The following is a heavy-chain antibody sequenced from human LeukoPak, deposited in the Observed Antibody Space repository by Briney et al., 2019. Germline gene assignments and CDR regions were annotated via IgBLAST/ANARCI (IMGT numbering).Heavy chain of an antibody. J-gene: IGHJ6*03. CDR2: FDPEDGET. D-gene: IGHD3-3*01. CDR1: GYTLTELS. Sequence: ASVKVSCKVSGYTLTELSMHWVRQAPGKGLECMGGFDPEDGETIYAQKFQGRVTMTEDTSTDTAYMELSSLRSEDTAVYYCATAPFYDFWGGYPLYYMDVWGKGTTVTVSS. V-gene: IGHV1-24*01. CDR3: ATAPFYDFWGGYPLYYMDV.